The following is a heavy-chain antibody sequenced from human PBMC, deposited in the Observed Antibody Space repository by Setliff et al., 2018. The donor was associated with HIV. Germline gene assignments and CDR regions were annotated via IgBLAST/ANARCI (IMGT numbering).Heavy chain of an antibody. CDR3: ARHGAYEAYYDYMDV. CDR1: GGSISSGGYY. CDR2: IYHSGTT. J-gene: IGHJ6*03. D-gene: IGHD5-12*01. Sequence: SETLSLTCTVSGGSISSGGYYWTWIRQPPGKGLEWIGSIYHSGTTYDNPSLKSRVTISVDTSKNQFSLKLSSVTAADTAVYYCARHGAYEAYYDYMDVWGKGTTVTVSS. V-gene: IGHV4-39*01.